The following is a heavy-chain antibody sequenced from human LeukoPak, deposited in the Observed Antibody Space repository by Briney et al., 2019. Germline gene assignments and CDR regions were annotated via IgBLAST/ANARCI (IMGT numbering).Heavy chain of an antibody. V-gene: IGHV3-48*01. D-gene: IGHD7-27*01. CDR1: GFTLSDYH. CDR2: ISSRSSAI. CDR3: ARDRPNWAIDY. J-gene: IGHJ4*02. Sequence: GGSLRLSCAASGFTLSDYHINWVRQAPGKGLEWISYISSRSSAIYYADSVKGRFAISRDTAKDSVYLHMSSLRAADTAVYYCARDRPNWAIDYWGQGTLVTVSS.